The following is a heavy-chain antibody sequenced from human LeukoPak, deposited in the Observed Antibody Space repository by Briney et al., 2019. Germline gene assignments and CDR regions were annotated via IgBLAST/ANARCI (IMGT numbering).Heavy chain of an antibody. CDR2: INHSGST. J-gene: IGHJ4*02. D-gene: IGHD3-16*01. Sequence: PSETLSLTCAVYGGSFSGYYWSWIRQPPGRGLEWIGEINHSGSTNYNPSLKSRVTISVDTSKNQFSLKLSSVTAADTAVYYCARLARGLRNYDYWGQGTLVTVSS. CDR1: GGSFSGYY. V-gene: IGHV4-34*01. CDR3: ARLARGLRNYDY.